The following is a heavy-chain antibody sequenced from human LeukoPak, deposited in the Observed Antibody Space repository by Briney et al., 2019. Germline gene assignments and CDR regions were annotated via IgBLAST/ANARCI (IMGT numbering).Heavy chain of an antibody. V-gene: IGHV4-59*12. CDR1: GASIHDDH. D-gene: IGHD3-22*01. CDR2: VYYRGSA. CDR3: ARESKIYDGDGFHLDY. J-gene: IGHJ4*02. Sequence: SETLSLTCTVSGASIHDDHFTWIRQPPGRGLEWIGFVYYRGSAKYNPSLESRVTISVDTSKNQFSLKLRSVTAADTAVYYCARESKIYDGDGFHLDYWGQGTLVTVSS.